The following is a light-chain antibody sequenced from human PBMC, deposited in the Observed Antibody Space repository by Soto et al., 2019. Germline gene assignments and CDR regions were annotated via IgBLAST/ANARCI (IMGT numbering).Light chain of an antibody. CDR1: QSISSW. Sequence: DLQMTQSPSTLSASVGDRVTITCRASQSISSWLAWYQQKPGKAPKLLIYKASSLESGVPSRFSGSGSGTEFTLTISSLQPDDFASYYCQQYNSYSGMFGQGTKVDIK. CDR2: KAS. J-gene: IGKJ1*01. V-gene: IGKV1-5*03. CDR3: QQYNSYSGM.